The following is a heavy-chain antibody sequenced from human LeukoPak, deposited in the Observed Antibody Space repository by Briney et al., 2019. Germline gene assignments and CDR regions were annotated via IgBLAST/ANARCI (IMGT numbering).Heavy chain of an antibody. CDR1: GFTVSSNY. Sequence: PGGSLRLSCAASGFTVSSNYMSWVRQAPGKGLGWVSVIYSGGSTYYADSVKGRFTISRDNSKNTLYLQMNSLRAEDTAVYYCARGSTMIVVRGAFDIWGQGTMVTVSS. CDR3: ARGSTMIVVRGAFDI. V-gene: IGHV3-66*01. D-gene: IGHD3-22*01. CDR2: IYSGGST. J-gene: IGHJ3*02.